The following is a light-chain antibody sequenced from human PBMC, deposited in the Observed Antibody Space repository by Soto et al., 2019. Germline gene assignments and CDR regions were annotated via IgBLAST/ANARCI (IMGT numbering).Light chain of an antibody. Sequence: EIVMTQSPATLSVSPGERATLSCRASQSVSSNLAWYQQKPGQAPRLLIYGASTRATGFPARFSGRGSGTELTLTISSLQSGDFAVYYCQQYENWPRTFGQGTKVEIK. V-gene: IGKV3-15*01. CDR2: GAS. CDR3: QQYENWPRT. CDR1: QSVSSN. J-gene: IGKJ1*01.